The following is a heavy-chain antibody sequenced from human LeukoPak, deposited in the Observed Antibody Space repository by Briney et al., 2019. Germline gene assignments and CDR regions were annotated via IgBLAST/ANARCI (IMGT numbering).Heavy chain of an antibody. D-gene: IGHD2-15*01. CDR2: ISGSGDKT. J-gene: IGHJ6*03. V-gene: IGHV3-23*01. CDR1: GFSFSSSA. Sequence: GGSLRLSCAGSGFSFSSSAMSWVRQAPGGGLEGVSAISGSGDKTFHADSVKGRFTTSRANSKNTLSLQMSSLRVEASAVYFCAKDTSAWWYHRAYMNVWGTGTTVTVSS. CDR3: AKDTSAWWYHRAYMNV.